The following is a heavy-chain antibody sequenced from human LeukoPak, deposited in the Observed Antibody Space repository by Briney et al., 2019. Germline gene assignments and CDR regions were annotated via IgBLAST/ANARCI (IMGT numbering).Heavy chain of an antibody. V-gene: IGHV3-30*02. Sequence: GGSLRLSCTASGFTFSSYGMHWVRQAPGKGLEWVAFIRYDGSNKFYADSVKGRFTISRDNPKNTLYLQMTNLRDEDTALYFCAKGQGFSSTWCADHWGQGTLVTVSS. J-gene: IGHJ5*02. D-gene: IGHD6-13*01. CDR3: AKGQGFSSTWCADH. CDR1: GFTFSSYG. CDR2: IRYDGSNK.